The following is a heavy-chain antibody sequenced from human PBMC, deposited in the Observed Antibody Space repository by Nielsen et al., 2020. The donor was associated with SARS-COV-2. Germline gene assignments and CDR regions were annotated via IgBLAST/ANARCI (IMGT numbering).Heavy chain of an antibody. V-gene: IGHV1-24*01. CDR2: FDPEDGET. D-gene: IGHD2-21*01. CDR3: VRRAQLGIFWYYFDS. J-gene: IGHJ4*03. Sequence: ASVKVSCKVSGYTLTELSMHWVRQAPGKGPEWMGGFDPEDGETIYSQKFQGRVTMTRNTSINTAYMELNSLRSEDTGVYFCVRRAQLGIFWYYFDSWGQGTTVTVSS. CDR1: GYTLTELS.